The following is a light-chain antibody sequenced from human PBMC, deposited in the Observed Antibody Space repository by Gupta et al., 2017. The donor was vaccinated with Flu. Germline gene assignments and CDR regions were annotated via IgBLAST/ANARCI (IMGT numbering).Light chain of an antibody. J-gene: IGKJ5*01. Sequence: PLILSVSPGEGVTLSCRASQSIGVDLAWYQQKPGQAPRPLIYDASFRATGVPVRFSAGGSGTEFTLSINSPQPEDFAVYYCQQVNNWPFTFGQGTRLDIK. V-gene: IGKV3-15*01. CDR2: DAS. CDR3: QQVNNWPFT. CDR1: QSIGVD.